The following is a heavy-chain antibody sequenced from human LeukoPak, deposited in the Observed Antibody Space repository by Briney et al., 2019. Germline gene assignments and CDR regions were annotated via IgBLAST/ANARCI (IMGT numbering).Heavy chain of an antibody. D-gene: IGHD5-12*01. J-gene: IGHJ4*02. CDR1: GYTFTSYY. Sequence: VASVKVSCKASGYTFTSYYMHWVRQAPGQGLEWMGWINPNSGGTNYAQKFQGRVTMTRDTSISTAYMELSRLRSDDTAVYYCARDTSGGYSGYDLGYWGQGTLVTVSS. V-gene: IGHV1-2*02. CDR3: ARDTSGGYSGYDLGY. CDR2: INPNSGGT.